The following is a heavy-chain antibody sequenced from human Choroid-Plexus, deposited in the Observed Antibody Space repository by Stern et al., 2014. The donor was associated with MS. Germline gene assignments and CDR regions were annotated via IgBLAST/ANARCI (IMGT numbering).Heavy chain of an antibody. CDR1: GFTFGSCA. V-gene: IGHV3-30*18. D-gene: IGHD2/OR15-2a*01. Sequence: VQLEESGGVVVQPGRPLRLSCVASGFTFGSCAMHWVRQAPGKGLEWVAGVSYDGSNKYYADSVKGRFTISRDNSQNTLYMQMSSLRPEDTAVYYCAKDRQYLTYFFDHWGQGSLVTVSS. CDR2: VSYDGSNK. J-gene: IGHJ5*02. CDR3: AKDRQYLTYFFDH.